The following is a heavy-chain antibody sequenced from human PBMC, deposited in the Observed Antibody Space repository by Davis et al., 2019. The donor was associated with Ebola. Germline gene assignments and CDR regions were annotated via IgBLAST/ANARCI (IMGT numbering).Heavy chain of an antibody. Sequence: GESLKISCAASGFTFSSYAMSWVRQAPGKGLEWVSGIRAGGGTTYYADSVKGRFTISRDNSKNTLYLQVNSLRVEDTAVYYCATRGYSSGWPDYWGQGTLVTVSS. CDR1: GFTFSSYA. D-gene: IGHD6-19*01. CDR2: IRAGGGTT. CDR3: ATRGYSSGWPDY. J-gene: IGHJ4*02. V-gene: IGHV3-23*01.